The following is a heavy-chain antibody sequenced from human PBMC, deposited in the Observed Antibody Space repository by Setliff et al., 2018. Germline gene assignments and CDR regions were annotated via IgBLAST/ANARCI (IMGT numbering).Heavy chain of an antibody. D-gene: IGHD3-16*01. CDR3: ARGISGRGDPPYFDL. J-gene: IGHJ2*01. CDR1: GYSISSGYY. V-gene: IGHV4-38-2*02. Sequence: PSETLSLTCTVSGYSISSGYYWGWIRQPPGKGLEWIGSIYNSGSTYYNPSLKSRVTISVDTSKNQFSLKLSSVTAADTAVYYCARGISGRGDPPYFDLWGRGTLVTVSS. CDR2: IYNSGST.